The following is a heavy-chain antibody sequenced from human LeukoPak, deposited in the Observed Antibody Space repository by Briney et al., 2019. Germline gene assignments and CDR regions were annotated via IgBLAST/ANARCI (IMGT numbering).Heavy chain of an antibody. Sequence: SQTISLTCAISGASLSSNTGAWNWTRLSPARGLEWLARTYFRSRWYTEYDVSVTGRISIKPDTSNDHVSLHLNSVTPEDAAVSSCAGGVHWFDTWGQGTLVTVSS. CDR3: AGGVHWFDT. V-gene: IGHV6-1*01. D-gene: IGHD3-3*01. J-gene: IGHJ5*02. CDR1: GASLSSNTGA. CDR2: TYFRSRWYT.